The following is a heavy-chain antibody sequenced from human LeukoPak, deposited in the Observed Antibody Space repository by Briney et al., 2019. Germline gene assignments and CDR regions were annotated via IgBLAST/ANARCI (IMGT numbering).Heavy chain of an antibody. J-gene: IGHJ5*02. D-gene: IGHD6-19*01. V-gene: IGHV4-59*01. CDR2: IYYSGST. CDR3: AREAGWRTWFDP. CDR1: GGSISSDY. Sequence: PSETLSLTCTVSGGSISSDYWSWIRQPPGKGREGIGYIYYSGSTNYNPSLKSRVTISVDTSRNQFSLKLSSVTAADTAVYYCAREAGWRTWFDPWGQGNLVTVSS.